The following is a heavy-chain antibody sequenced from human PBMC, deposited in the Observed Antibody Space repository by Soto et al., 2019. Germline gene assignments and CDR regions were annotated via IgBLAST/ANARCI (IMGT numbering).Heavy chain of an antibody. CDR2: IYSSGYT. CDR3: ARGSFNARRFGFEC. D-gene: IGHD2-2*01. V-gene: IGHV4-59*01. J-gene: IGHJ4*02. Sequence: SETLSLTCTVSNGSIGSYYWKWIRQPPGKGLEWIGYIYSSGYTNYNASLKTRVTMSVATSKNQFSLKLSSVSAADTAVYYCARGSFNARRFGFECWGQGALVTVSS. CDR1: NGSIGSYY.